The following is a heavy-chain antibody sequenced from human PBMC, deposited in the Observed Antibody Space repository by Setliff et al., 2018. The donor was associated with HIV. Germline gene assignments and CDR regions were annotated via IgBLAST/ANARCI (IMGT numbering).Heavy chain of an antibody. CDR3: ARHPMSPFLEWSYDS. D-gene: IGHD3-3*02. J-gene: IGHJ4*02. CDR2: ISPSGGDT. Sequence: GGSLRLSCAASGFTFSKYAMNWVRQAPGKGLEWVSNISPSGGDTVYADSVKGRFTISRDNSQNTVYLQMNSLRVEDTAVYYCARHPMSPFLEWSYDSWGQGTLVTVSS. CDR1: GFTFSKYA. V-gene: IGHV3-23*01.